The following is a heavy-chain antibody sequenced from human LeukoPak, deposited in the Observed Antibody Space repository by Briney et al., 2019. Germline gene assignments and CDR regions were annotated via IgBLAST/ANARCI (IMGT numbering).Heavy chain of an antibody. D-gene: IGHD3-22*01. CDR2: IKQDGSEK. Sequence: GSLRLSCAASGFMFSSYWMSWVRQAPGKGLEWVANIKQDGSEKYYVDSVKGRFTISRDNAKNSLYLQMSSLRAEDTAVYYCARDQYDYDSSGYYYYFDYWGQGTLVTVSS. CDR1: GFMFSSYW. CDR3: ARDQYDYDSSGYYYYFDY. J-gene: IGHJ4*02. V-gene: IGHV3-7*03.